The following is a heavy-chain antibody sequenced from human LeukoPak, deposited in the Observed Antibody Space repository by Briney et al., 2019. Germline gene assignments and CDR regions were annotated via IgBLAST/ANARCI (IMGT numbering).Heavy chain of an antibody. CDR3: ARTKMKQNYYYYMDV. V-gene: IGHV4-31*03. Sequence: SQTLSLTCTVSSGSISIGDYYWSWIRQHPGKGLEWIGCIYYSGSTYDNPSLKSRVTISVDTSKNQFSLNLCSVTAADTAVYYCARTKMKQNYYYYMDVWGKGTTVTVSS. CDR1: SGSISIGDYY. CDR2: IYYSGST. D-gene: IGHD1/OR15-1a*01. J-gene: IGHJ6*03.